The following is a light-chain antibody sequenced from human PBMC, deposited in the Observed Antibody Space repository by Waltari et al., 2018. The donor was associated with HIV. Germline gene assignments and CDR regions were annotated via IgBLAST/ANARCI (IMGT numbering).Light chain of an antibody. CDR1: ALGNNY. CDR3: QAWDSSAMV. V-gene: IGLV3-1*01. CDR2: GDS. Sequence: YELTQPPSVSVSGGQTAPITCSGHALGNNYVCWYHQKPGQSPILVIYGDSKRPSGIPERFSGSNSGGTATLTISGTQAMDEADYYCQAWDSSAMVFGGGTKLTVL. J-gene: IGLJ2*01.